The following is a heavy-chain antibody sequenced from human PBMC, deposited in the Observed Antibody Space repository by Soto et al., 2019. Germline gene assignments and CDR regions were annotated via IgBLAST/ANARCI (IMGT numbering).Heavy chain of an antibody. CDR3: ARRLGGYYYYAMDV. Sequence: SETLSLTCTVSGGSISSGDYYWSWIRQPPGKGLEWIGYIYYSGSTYYNPSLKSRVTIPVDTSKNQFSLKLSSVTAAGTAVYYCARRLGGYYYYAMDVWGQGTTVTVSS. V-gene: IGHV4-30-4*01. J-gene: IGHJ6*02. CDR2: IYYSGST. D-gene: IGHD2-15*01. CDR1: GGSISSGDYY.